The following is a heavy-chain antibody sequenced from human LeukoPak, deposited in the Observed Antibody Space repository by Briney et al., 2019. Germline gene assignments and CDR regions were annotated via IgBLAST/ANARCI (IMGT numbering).Heavy chain of an antibody. J-gene: IGHJ6*03. D-gene: IGHD2-15*01. CDR2: ISASGQTI. CDR1: GFTFSSYA. Sequence: GGSLRLSCAASGFTFSSYAMSWVRHAPGKGLEWVSYISASGQTIYYADSVRGRFTISRDNAKNTLYLQMNSLRAEDTAVYYCARGYCSGGSCPVSASLLRYYYYYMDVWGKGTTVTISS. CDR3: ARGYCSGGSCPVSASLLRYYYYYMDV. V-gene: IGHV3-48*04.